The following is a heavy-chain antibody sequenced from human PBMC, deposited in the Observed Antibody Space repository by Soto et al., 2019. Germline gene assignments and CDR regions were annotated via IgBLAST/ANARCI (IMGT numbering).Heavy chain of an antibody. Sequence: QVQLQESGPGLVKPSETLSLTCTVSGGSVSSPTYYWSWIRQPPGKGLECIGYLYFSGSTNYNPSLTHPVTMALDTAKNPCSPTLTYMPDTDTAIYDCTGGPGHVNNWFGPWGKGTHLTLS. CDR1: GGSVSSPTYY. CDR3: TGGPGHVNNWFGP. J-gene: IGHJ5*01. V-gene: IGHV4-61*01. CDR2: LYFSGST.